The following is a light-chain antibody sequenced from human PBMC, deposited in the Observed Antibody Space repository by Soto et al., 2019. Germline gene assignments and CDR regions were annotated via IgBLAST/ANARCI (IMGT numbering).Light chain of an antibody. CDR2: GNS. V-gene: IGLV1-40*01. CDR3: QSYDSSLSGSV. CDR1: SSNIGAGYD. Sequence: QSVLTQPPSVSGAPGRRVTISCTGSSSNIGAGYDVHWYQQLPGTAPKLLIYGNSNRPSGVPDRFSGSKSGTSASLAITGLQAEDDADYYCQSYDSSLSGSVFGGGTKVTVL. J-gene: IGLJ3*02.